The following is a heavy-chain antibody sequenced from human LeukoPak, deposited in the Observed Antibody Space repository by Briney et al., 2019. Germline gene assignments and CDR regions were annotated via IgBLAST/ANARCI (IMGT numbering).Heavy chain of an antibody. D-gene: IGHD6-13*01. Sequence: PGGSLRLSCAASGFTFSSYGMHWVRQAPGEGLEWVAVIWYDGSNKYYADPVKGRFTISRDNSKNTLYLQMNSLRAEDTAVYYCAREEVSSSWVYYFDYWGQGTLVTVSS. J-gene: IGHJ4*02. CDR1: GFTFSSYG. CDR3: AREEVSSSWVYYFDY. CDR2: IWYDGSNK. V-gene: IGHV3-33*01.